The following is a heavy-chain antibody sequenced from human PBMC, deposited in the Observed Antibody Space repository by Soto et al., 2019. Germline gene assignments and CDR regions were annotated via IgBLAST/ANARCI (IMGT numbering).Heavy chain of an antibody. V-gene: IGHV3-15*01. CDR3: TTVGGYDAFDM. CDR1: GFTFSNAW. Sequence: EVQLVESGGGLVKPGGSLRLSCAASGFTFSNAWMSWVRQAPGKGLEWVGRIKSRADGGTTDYAAPEKGRFAFSRDDTTNTQYLQMSSLKTEDTAENYCTTVGGYDAFDMWGQGTMVTVSS. D-gene: IGHD5-12*01. J-gene: IGHJ3*02. CDR2: IKSRADGGTT.